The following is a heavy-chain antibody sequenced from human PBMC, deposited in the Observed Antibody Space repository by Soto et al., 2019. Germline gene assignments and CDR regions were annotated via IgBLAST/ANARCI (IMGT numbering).Heavy chain of an antibody. J-gene: IGHJ5*02. D-gene: IGHD2-21*01. CDR1: GCNVTSYW. Sequence: RASVPRSCXGSGCNVTSYWRGWVRQMPGKGLEWMGIIYPGDSDTRYSPSFQGQVTISADKSISTAYLQWSSLKAPDTAMYYCARVNNWFDPWGQGTLVTVSS. V-gene: IGHV5-51*01. CDR3: ARVNNWFDP. CDR2: IYPGDSDT.